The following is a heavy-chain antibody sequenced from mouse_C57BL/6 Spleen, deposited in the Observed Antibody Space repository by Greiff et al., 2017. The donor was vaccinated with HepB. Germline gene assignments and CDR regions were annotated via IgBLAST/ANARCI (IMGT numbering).Heavy chain of an antibody. J-gene: IGHJ2*01. CDR1: GFTFSDYG. CDR2: ISSGSSTI. V-gene: IGHV5-17*01. D-gene: IGHD1-1*01. CDR3: AKHYYGSSYYFDY. Sequence: EVQLVESGGGLVKPGGSLKLSCAASGFTFSDYGMHWVRQAPEKGLEWVAYISSGSSTIYYADTVKGRFTISRDNAKNTLFLQMTRLRSEDTAMYYCAKHYYGSSYYFDYWGQGTTLTVSS.